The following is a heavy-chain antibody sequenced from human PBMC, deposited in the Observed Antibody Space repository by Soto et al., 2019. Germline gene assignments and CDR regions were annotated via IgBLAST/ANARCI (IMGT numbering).Heavy chain of an antibody. V-gene: IGHV1-3*01. J-gene: IGHJ6*02. CDR2: INAGNGNT. Sequence: ASVKVSCKASGYTFTSYAMHWVRQAPGQRLEWMGWINAGNGNTKYSQKFQGRVTITRDTSASTAYMELSSLRSEDTAVYYCAREGGSYSGFYGMDVWGQGTTVTVYS. CDR1: GYTFTSYA. D-gene: IGHD1-26*01. CDR3: AREGGSYSGFYGMDV.